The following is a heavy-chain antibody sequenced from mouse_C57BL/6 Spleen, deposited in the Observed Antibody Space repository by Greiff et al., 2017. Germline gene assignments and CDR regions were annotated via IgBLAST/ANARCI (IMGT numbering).Heavy chain of an antibody. CDR3: TINWAWFAY. CDR1: GYTFTDYE. V-gene: IGHV1-15*01. D-gene: IGHD4-1*01. J-gene: IGHJ3*01. CDR2: IDPETGGT. Sequence: QVHVKQSGAELVRPGASVTLSCKASGYTFTDYEMHWVKQTPVHGLEWIGAIDPETGGTAYNQKFKGKAILTADKSSSTAYMELRSLTSEDSAVYYCTINWAWFAYWGQGTLVTVSA.